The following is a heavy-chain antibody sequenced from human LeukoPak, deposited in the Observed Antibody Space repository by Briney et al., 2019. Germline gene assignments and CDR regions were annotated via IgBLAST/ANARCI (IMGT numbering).Heavy chain of an antibody. CDR3: ARDRYGSGTYGGWGMYWFDP. J-gene: IGHJ5*02. CDR2: ISYRGTT. CDR1: GGSISSGDYY. D-gene: IGHD3-10*01. V-gene: IGHV4-31*03. Sequence: SETLSLTCTVSGGSISSGDYYWTWIRQHPGKGLEWIGYISYRGTTNYNPSLKSRVTMSLDASKNQFSLKLVSVTAADTAVYYCARDRYGSGTYGGWGMYWFDPWGQGTLVTVSS.